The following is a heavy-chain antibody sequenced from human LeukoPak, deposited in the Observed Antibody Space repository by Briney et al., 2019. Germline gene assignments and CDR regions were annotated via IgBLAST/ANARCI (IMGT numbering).Heavy chain of an antibody. Sequence: GGSLRLSCAASGFTFSTYGMNWVRQAPGKGLEWVSYISSTGSAIYYADSVKGRFTTSRDNAKNSLYLQMNSLRAEDTAVYFCARGSSGWSLDYWGQGTLVTVSS. CDR1: GFTFSTYG. V-gene: IGHV3-48*03. D-gene: IGHD6-19*01. CDR2: ISSTGSAI. CDR3: ARGSSGWSLDY. J-gene: IGHJ4*02.